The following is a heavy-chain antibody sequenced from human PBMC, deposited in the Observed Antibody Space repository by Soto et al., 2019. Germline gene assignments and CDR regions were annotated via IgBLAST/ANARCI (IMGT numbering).Heavy chain of an antibody. J-gene: IGHJ4*01. CDR2: IYYSGTT. Sequence: SETLSLTCTVSGDSVSSGNYYWSWIRQPPGKGLEWIGYIYYSGTTNYNPSLKSRVTISVDTSENQFSLKLSSVTAADTAVYYCAREGYSNGLDYWGHGTLVTVSS. CDR3: AREGYSNGLDY. V-gene: IGHV4-61*01. D-gene: IGHD5-18*01. CDR1: GDSVSSGNYY.